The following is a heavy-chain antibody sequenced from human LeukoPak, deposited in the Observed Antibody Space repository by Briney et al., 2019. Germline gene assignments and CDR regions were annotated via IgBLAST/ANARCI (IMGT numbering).Heavy chain of an antibody. V-gene: IGHV3-23*01. CDR1: GFTFSSYA. Sequence: PGGSLRLSCAASGFTFSSYAMSWVRQAPGKGLEWVSAISGSGGSTYYADSVKGRFTISRDNSKNTLYLQMNSLRADDTAVYYCVTYYDILTGYLLYYFDYWGQGTLVTVSS. J-gene: IGHJ4*02. D-gene: IGHD3-9*01. CDR2: ISGSGGST. CDR3: VTYYDILTGYLLYYFDY.